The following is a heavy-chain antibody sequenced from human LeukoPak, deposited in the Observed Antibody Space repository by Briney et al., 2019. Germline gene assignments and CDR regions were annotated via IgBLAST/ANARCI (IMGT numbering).Heavy chain of an antibody. CDR2: IYYSGST. CDR3: ARGSEDPPIVGATTYNY. V-gene: IGHV4-39*01. CDR1: GGSISSSSYY. D-gene: IGHD1-26*01. J-gene: IGHJ4*02. Sequence: PSETLSLTCTVSGGSISSSSYYWGWIRQPPGKGLEWIGSIYYSGSTYYNPSLKSRVTISVDTSKNQFSLKLSSVTAADTAVYYCARGSEDPPIVGATTYNYWGQGTLVTVSS.